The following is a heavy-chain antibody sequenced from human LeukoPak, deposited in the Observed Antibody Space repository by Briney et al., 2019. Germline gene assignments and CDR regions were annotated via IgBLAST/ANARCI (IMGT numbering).Heavy chain of an antibody. CDR3: ARHLATSGSYPLAY. CDR1: GFTFINYA. J-gene: IGHJ4*02. CDR2: ICGNAACT. V-gene: IGHV3-23*01. D-gene: IGHD2-2*02. Sequence: GGSLRLPCAASGFTFINYAMSWVRQAPGRGLEWVSVICGNAACTLYADSVKGRFIISRDNSRNTMYLYLQMNSLRAEDTAVYYCARHLATSGSYPLAYWGQGTPVTVSS.